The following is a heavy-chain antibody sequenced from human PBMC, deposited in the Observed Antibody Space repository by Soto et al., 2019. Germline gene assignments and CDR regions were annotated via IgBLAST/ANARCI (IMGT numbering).Heavy chain of an antibody. CDR3: ARGSKYCSSTSCYTRVPWFDP. CDR2: INHSGST. J-gene: IGHJ5*02. V-gene: IGHV4-34*01. D-gene: IGHD2-2*02. CDR1: GGSFSGYY. Sequence: QVQLQQWGAGLLKPSETLSLTCAVYGGSFSGYYWSWIRQPPGKGLEWIGEINHSGSTNYNPSLKSRVNISVDTSKNQFSLKLSSVTAADTAVYYCARGSKYCSSTSCYTRVPWFDPWGQGTLVTVSS.